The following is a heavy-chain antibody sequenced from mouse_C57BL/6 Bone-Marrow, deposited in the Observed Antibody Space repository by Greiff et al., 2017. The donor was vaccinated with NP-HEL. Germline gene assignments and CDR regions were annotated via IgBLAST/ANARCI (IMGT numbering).Heavy chain of an antibody. V-gene: IGHV3-6*01. CDR2: ISYDGSN. J-gene: IGHJ1*03. CDR1: GYSITSGYY. Sequence: EVQVVESGPGLVKPSQSLSLTCSVTGYSITSGYYWNWIRQFPGNKLEWMGYISYDGSNNYNPSLKNRISITRDTSKNQFFLKLNSVTTEDTATYYCARDYSNYVGWYFDVWGTGTTVTVSS. CDR3: ARDYSNYVGWYFDV. D-gene: IGHD2-5*01.